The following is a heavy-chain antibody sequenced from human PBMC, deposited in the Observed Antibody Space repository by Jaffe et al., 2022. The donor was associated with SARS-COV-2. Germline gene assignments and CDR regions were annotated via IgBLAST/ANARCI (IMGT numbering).Heavy chain of an antibody. Sequence: QVQLQQWGAGLLKPSETLSLTCAVYGGSFSGYYWSWIRQPPGKGLEWIGEINHSGSTNYNPSLKSRVTISVDTSKNQFSLKLSSVTAADTAVYYCARGPPYYDFWSGYLDLDYWGQGTLVTVSS. CDR3: ARGPPYYDFWSGYLDLDY. CDR1: GGSFSGYY. D-gene: IGHD3-3*01. V-gene: IGHV4-34*01. J-gene: IGHJ4*02. CDR2: INHSGST.